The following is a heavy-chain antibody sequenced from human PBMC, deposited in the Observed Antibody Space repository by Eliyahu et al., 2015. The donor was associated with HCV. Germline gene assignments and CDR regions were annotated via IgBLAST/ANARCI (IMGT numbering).Heavy chain of an antibody. D-gene: IGHD1-7*01. CDR1: GGSVSSGSYY. CDR3: AIFTTGTTHYYYGMDV. J-gene: IGHJ6*02. Sequence: QVQLQESGPGLVKPSETLSLTCTVSGGSVSSGSYYWSWIRQPPGKGLEWIGYIYYSGSTNYNPSLKSRVTISVDTSKNQFSLKLSSVTAADTAVYYCAIFTTGTTHYYYGMDVWGQGTTVTVSS. V-gene: IGHV4-61*01. CDR2: IYYSGST.